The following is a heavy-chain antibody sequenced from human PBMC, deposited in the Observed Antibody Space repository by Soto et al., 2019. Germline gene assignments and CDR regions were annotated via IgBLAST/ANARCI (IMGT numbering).Heavy chain of an antibody. CDR3: AREGPRPYYYYGMDG. J-gene: IGHJ6*02. CDR1: GYTFSMSG. V-gene: IGHV1-18*01. CDR2: ISGYNGNT. Sequence: QVQLVQSGAEVKKPGASVKVSCKSSGYTFSMSGISWVRQAPGQGLEWMGWISGYNGNTNYEQKFEDRVTMTTDTSTNTAYMEMRSLRSDDTAVYYCAREGPRPYYYYGMDGWGQGTTVTVSS.